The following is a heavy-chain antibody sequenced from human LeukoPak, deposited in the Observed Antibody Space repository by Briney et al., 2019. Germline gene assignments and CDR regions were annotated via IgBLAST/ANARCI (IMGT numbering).Heavy chain of an antibody. Sequence: SETLSLTCAVYGGSFSGYYWSWIRQPPGGGLEWIGEINHSGTTNYNPSLESRVTISVDTSKNQFSLKLNSVTAADTAVYYCARGQVVRDYWGQETLVTVSS. V-gene: IGHV4-34*01. D-gene: IGHD2-15*01. CDR1: GGSFSGYY. CDR3: ARGQVVRDY. CDR2: INHSGTT. J-gene: IGHJ4*02.